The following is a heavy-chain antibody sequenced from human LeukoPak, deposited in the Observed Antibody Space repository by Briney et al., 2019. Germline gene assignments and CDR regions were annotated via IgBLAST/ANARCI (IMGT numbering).Heavy chain of an antibody. CDR2: ISSGGTYE. J-gene: IGHJ4*02. V-gene: IGHV3-30*01. CDR3: ARDYTYYYDSGSSGPHYFDN. Sequence: GGSLRLSCAASGFTFSNYAMHWVRQAPGKGLEWVSLISSGGTYEYYADSVKGRFTISRDNSKNTLYLQLNSLRAEDTAVYYCARDYTYYYDSGSSGPHYFDNWGQGTLVTVSS. CDR1: GFTFSNYA. D-gene: IGHD3-10*01.